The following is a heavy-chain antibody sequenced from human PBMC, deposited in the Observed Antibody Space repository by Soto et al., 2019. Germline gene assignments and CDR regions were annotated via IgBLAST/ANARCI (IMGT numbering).Heavy chain of an antibody. D-gene: IGHD1-26*01. CDR1: GFTFSSYW. J-gene: IGHJ4*02. CDR3: ASDSGSYADY. CDR2: INSGGSST. Sequence: EVQLVESGGGLVQPGGSLRLSCAASGFTFSSYWMHWVRQAPGKGLVWVSRINSGGSSTDYADSVKGRFTISRDNAKNPLYLQMNSLRAEDTAVYYCASDSGSYADYWGQGTLVTVSS. V-gene: IGHV3-74*01.